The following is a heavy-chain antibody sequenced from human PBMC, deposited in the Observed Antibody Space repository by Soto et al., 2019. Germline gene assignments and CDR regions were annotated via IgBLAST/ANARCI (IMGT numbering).Heavy chain of an antibody. CDR1: GFTFSSYG. D-gene: IGHD3-22*01. CDR3: ARDRWYYDSSGYALDY. J-gene: IGHJ4*02. CDR2: ISYDGSNK. V-gene: IGHV3-30*03. Sequence: PGGSLRLSCAASGFTFSSYGMHWVRQAPGKGLEWVAVISYDGSNKYYADSVKGRFTISRDNSKNTLYLQMNSLRAEDTAVYYCARDRWYYDSSGYALDYWGQGTLVTVSS.